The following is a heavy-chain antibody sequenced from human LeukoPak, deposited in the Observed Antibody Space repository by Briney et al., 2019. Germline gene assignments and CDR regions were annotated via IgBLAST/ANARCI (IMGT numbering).Heavy chain of an antibody. CDR3: ARGDGWGVYYYYMDV. V-gene: IGHV1-18*01. CDR2: ISAYNGNT. J-gene: IGHJ6*03. Sequence: ASVKVSCKASGYTFTSYGISWVRQAPGQGREWMGWISAYNGNTIYAQKLQGRVTMTTDTSTSTAYMELRSLRSDDTAVYYCARGDGWGVYYYYMDVWGKGTTVTVSS. CDR1: GYTFTSYG. D-gene: IGHD5-24*01.